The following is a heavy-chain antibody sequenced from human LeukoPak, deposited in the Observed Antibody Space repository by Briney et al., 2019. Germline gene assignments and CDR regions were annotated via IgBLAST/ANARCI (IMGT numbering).Heavy chain of an antibody. V-gene: IGHV3-23*01. Sequence: GRSLRLSCAASGFTFSSYAMSWVRQAPGKGLEWVSAISGSGGSTYYADSVKGRFTISRDNSKNTLYLQMNSLRAEDTAVYYCAKDLGYCTNGVCSNYFDYWGQGTLVTVSS. CDR2: ISGSGGST. CDR1: GFTFSSYA. CDR3: AKDLGYCTNGVCSNYFDY. J-gene: IGHJ4*02. D-gene: IGHD2-8*01.